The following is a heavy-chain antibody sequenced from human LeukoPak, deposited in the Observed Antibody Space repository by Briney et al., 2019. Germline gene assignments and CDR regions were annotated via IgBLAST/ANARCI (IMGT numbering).Heavy chain of an antibody. J-gene: IGHJ3*02. CDR2: IYSGGST. D-gene: IGHD1-26*01. CDR3: AKSSGSYRLGAFDI. CDR1: GFTVSSNY. V-gene: IGHV3-53*01. Sequence: GGSLRLSCAASGFTVSSNYMSWVRQAPGKGLEWVSVIYSGGSTYYADSVKGRFTISRDNSKNTLYLQMNSLRAEDTAVYYCAKSSGSYRLGAFDIWGQGTMVTVSS.